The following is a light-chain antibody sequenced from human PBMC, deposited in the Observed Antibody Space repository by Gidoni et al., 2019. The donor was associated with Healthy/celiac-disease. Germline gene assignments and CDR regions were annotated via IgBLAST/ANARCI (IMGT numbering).Light chain of an antibody. Sequence: EIVFTQSPGTLSLSPGERATLSCSASQSVSSSYLAWYQQKPGQAPRLLIYGASSRATGIPDRFSGSGSGTDFTLTISRLEPEDFAVYYCQQYGSSPRLTFXGXTKVEIK. CDR1: QSVSSSY. CDR3: QQYGSSPRLT. CDR2: GAS. J-gene: IGKJ4*01. V-gene: IGKV3-20*01.